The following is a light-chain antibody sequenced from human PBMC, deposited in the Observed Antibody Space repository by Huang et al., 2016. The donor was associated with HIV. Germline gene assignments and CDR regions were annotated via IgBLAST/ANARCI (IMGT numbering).Light chain of an antibody. J-gene: IGKJ3*01. CDR2: LAS. Sequence: DIVMTQSPDSLAVSLGERAAINCKSSPSLLYRSNNKNYLAWYQQKPGQPPKLLIYLASTRESGVPYRFSGSGSGTDFTLTISSLQAADVAVYYCQQYYNTPFTFGPGTKVDIK. CDR1: PSLLYRSNNKNY. V-gene: IGKV4-1*01. CDR3: QQYYNTPFT.